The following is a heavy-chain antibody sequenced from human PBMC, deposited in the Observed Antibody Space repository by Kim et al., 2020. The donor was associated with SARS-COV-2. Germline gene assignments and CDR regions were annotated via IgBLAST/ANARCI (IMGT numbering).Heavy chain of an antibody. D-gene: IGHD6-13*01. CDR2: ISSNGGST. Sequence: GGSLRLSCSASGFTFSSYAMHWVRQAPGKGLEYVSAISSNGGSTYYADSVKGRFTISRDNSKNTLYLQMSSLRAEDTAVYYCVKDQLIAAAGTSLFDYWGQGTLVTVSS. CDR3: VKDQLIAAAGTSLFDY. J-gene: IGHJ4*02. V-gene: IGHV3-64D*09. CDR1: GFTFSSYA.